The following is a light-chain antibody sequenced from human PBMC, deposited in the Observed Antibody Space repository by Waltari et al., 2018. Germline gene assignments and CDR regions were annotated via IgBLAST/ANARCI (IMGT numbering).Light chain of an antibody. CDR3: QKYDRLPAT. CDR2: GAS. Sequence: EIVCTKSPGTRSFSPGERGPPPCRASQGVSRFLAWYQQKPGQAPRLLIYGASTRATGIPDRFSGSGSGTDFSLTISRLEPEDFAVYYCQKYDRLPATFGQGTKVEIK. CDR1: QGVSRF. V-gene: IGKV3-20*01. J-gene: IGKJ1*01.